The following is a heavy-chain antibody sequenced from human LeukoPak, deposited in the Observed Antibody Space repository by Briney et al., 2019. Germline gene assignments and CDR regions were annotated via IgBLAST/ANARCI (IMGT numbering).Heavy chain of an antibody. V-gene: IGHV4-59*12. CDR3: AGHYYYDTTGSDY. D-gene: IGHD3-22*01. CDR1: GDSISSYY. Sequence: PSETPSLTCTVSGDSISSYYWSWIRQPPGKGLEWIGYIYYSGGTDYNPSLKSRVTISVDTSKSQFSLKLSSVTAADTAMYYCAGHYYYDTTGSDYWGQGTLVTVSS. CDR2: IYYSGGT. J-gene: IGHJ4*02.